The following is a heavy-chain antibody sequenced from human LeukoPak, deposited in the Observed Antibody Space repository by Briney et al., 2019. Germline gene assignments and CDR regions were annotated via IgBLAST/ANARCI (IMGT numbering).Heavy chain of an antibody. CDR2: IRGSGGGT. D-gene: IGHD3-22*01. CDR1: GFTFSSYA. J-gene: IGHJ3*02. CDR3: AKDRMIVVGTNAFDI. Sequence: GGSLRLSCAASGFTFSSYAMSWVRQAPGKGLEWVSAIRGSGGGTYYADSVKGRFTISRDNSKNTLYLQMNSLRAEDTAVYYCAKDRMIVVGTNAFDIWGQGTLVTASS. V-gene: IGHV3-23*01.